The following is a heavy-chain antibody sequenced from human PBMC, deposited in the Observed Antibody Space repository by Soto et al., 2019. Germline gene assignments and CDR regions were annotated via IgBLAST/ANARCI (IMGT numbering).Heavy chain of an antibody. J-gene: IGHJ5*02. Sequence: QVQLVESGGGVVQPGRSLRLSCAASGFTFSSYAMHWVRQAPGKGLEWVAVISYDGSNKYYADSVKGRFTISRDNSKNKLYRQINSLRAEDTAVYYCARDLSDWFDLWGQGTLVTVSS. V-gene: IGHV3-30*04. CDR1: GFTFSSYA. CDR2: ISYDGSNK. CDR3: ARDLSDWFDL. D-gene: IGHD3-16*02.